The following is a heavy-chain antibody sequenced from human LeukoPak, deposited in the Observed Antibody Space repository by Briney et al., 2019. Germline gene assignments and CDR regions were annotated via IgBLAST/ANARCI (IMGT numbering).Heavy chain of an antibody. J-gene: IGHJ5*02. CDR3: ARPNYYGSGSYWFDP. CDR1: GGSISSYY. CDR2: IYYSGST. Sequence: PSETLSLTCTVSGGSISSYYWSWIRQPPGKGLEWIGYIYYSGSTNYNPPLKSRVTISVDTSKNQFSLKLSSVTAADTAVYYCARPNYYGSGSYWFDPWGQGTLVTVSS. D-gene: IGHD3-10*01. V-gene: IGHV4-59*01.